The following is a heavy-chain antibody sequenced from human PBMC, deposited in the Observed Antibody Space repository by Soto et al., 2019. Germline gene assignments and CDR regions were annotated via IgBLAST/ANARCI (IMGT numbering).Heavy chain of an antibody. CDR3: ATLARGGPVTLPLDA. V-gene: IGHV3-21*01. Sequence: PGGSLRLSCAASVFTFTSYTINWVRLGPGKGLEWVSSISTRSSLIYYADSVRGRFTFSRDNAKNSAYLQMNSLRADDTAVYYCATLARGGPVTLPLDAWGQGTLVTVSS. D-gene: IGHD3-10*01. J-gene: IGHJ5*02. CDR2: ISTRSSLI. CDR1: VFTFTSYT.